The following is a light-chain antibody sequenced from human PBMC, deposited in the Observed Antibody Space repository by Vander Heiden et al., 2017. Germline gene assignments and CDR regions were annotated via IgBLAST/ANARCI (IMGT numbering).Light chain of an antibody. V-gene: IGLV3-25*03. J-gene: IGLJ3*02. Sequence: SYALPQPPSVSVSPGQTARITCPGDALPKQYAYWYQQKPGQAPVLVIYRDSERPSGIPERFSGSSSGTTVTLTISGVQAEDEADYYCQSADSSGTWVFGGGTKLTVL. CDR1: ALPKQY. CDR3: QSADSSGTWV. CDR2: RDS.